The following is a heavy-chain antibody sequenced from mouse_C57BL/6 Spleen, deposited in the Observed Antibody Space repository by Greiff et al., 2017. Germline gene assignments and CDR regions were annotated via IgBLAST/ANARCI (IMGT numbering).Heavy chain of an antibody. CDR2: IHPNSGST. D-gene: IGHD3-2*02. CDR3: AREGDSSGPAWFAY. V-gene: IGHV1-64*01. Sequence: VQLQQPGAEPVKPGASVKLSCKASGYTFTSYWMHWVKQRPGQGLEWIGMIHPNSGSTNYNEKFKSKATLTVDKSSSTAYMQLSSLTSEDSAVYYCAREGDSSGPAWFAYWGQGTLVTVSA. J-gene: IGHJ3*01. CDR1: GYTFTSYW.